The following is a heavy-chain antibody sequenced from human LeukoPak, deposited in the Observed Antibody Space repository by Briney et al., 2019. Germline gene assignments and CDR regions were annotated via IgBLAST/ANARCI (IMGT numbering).Heavy chain of an antibody. CDR3: ARRRLEILWGSYRYPPYYFDY. J-gene: IGHJ4*02. V-gene: IGHV4-34*01. CDR2: INHSGST. CDR1: GGSFSGYY. Sequence: SETLSLTCAVYGGSFSGYYWSWIRQPPGKGLEWIEEINHSGSTNYNPSLKSRVTISVDTSKNQFSLKLSSVTAADTAVYYCARRRLEILWGSYRYPPYYFDYWGQGTLVTVSS. D-gene: IGHD3-16*02.